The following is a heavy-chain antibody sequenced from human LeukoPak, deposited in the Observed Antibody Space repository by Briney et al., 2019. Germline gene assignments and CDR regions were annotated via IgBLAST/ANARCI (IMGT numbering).Heavy chain of an antibody. CDR2: MNPNSGNT. D-gene: IGHD4-17*01. CDR1: GYTFTSYD. Sequence: ASVKVSCKASGYTFTSYDINWVQQATGQGLEWMGWMNPNSGNTGYAQKFQGRVTMTRNTSISTAYMELSSLRSEDTAVYYCALEPNGDYVRWFDPWGQGTLVTVSS. J-gene: IGHJ5*02. V-gene: IGHV1-8*01. CDR3: ALEPNGDYVRWFDP.